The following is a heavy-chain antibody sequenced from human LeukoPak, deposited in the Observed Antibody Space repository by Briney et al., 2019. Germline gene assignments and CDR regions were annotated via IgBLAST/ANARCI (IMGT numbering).Heavy chain of an antibody. Sequence: GGALRLSCAASVFTFSSYLMHWVRQAPGKGAVWVARTNRDGSSTDYADSVKGRFTISKDNAKNTLYLLMNSLRAEDTAVYYCARDSVEWYIFDYWGQGTLVTVSS. V-gene: IGHV3-74*01. CDR3: ARDSVEWYIFDY. CDR2: TNRDGSST. CDR1: VFTFSSYL. J-gene: IGHJ4*02. D-gene: IGHD3-3*01.